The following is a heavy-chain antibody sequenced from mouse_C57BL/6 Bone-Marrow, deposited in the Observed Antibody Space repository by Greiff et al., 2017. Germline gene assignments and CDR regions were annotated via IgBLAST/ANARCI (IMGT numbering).Heavy chain of an antibody. CDR1: GFTFSDYY. Sequence: EVKLVESGGGLVQPGGSLKLSCAASGFTFSDYYMYWVRQTPEKRLEWVAYISNGGGSTYYPDTVKGRFTISRDNAKNTLYLQMSRLKSEDTAMYYCARQGGSWFAYWGQGTLVTVSA. CDR2: ISNGGGST. D-gene: IGHD3-1*01. V-gene: IGHV5-12*01. CDR3: ARQGGSWFAY. J-gene: IGHJ3*01.